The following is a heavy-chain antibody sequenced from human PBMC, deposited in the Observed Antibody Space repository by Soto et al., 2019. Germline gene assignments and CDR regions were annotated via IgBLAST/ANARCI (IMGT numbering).Heavy chain of an antibody. CDR1: GGSISSGGYY. V-gene: IGHV4-31*03. J-gene: IGHJ5*02. Sequence: KTSETLSLTCTVSGGSISSGGYYWSWIRQHPGKGLEWIGYIYYSGSTYYNPSLKSRVTISVDTSKNQFSLKLSSVTAADTAVYYCARSKVAFNWFDPWGQGTLVTVSS. CDR3: ARSKVAFNWFDP. CDR2: IYYSGST. D-gene: IGHD2-15*01.